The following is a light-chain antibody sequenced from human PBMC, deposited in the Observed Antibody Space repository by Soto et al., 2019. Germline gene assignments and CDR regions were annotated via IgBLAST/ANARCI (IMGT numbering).Light chain of an antibody. CDR3: SSYTSDSTYV. Sequence: QSVLTQPASVSGSPGQSITISCTGTSTDVGRYNYVSWYQQHPGKAPKLMIYDVSNRPSGVSSRFSGSKSGITASLTISGLQAEDEADYYCSSYTSDSTYVFGTGTKV. CDR1: STDVGRYNY. V-gene: IGLV2-14*01. J-gene: IGLJ1*01. CDR2: DVS.